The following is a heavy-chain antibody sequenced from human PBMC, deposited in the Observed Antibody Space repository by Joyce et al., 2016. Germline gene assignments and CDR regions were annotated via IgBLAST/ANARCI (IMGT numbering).Heavy chain of an antibody. Sequence: EVQLLESGGGLLQSAGSLRLSCAASGFTFSSYGMSWVRHARGKGLEGVTVISGSGGSIYDADSVKGRYTLSRDNSKNTLYLEMNSLRSEYTAVYWCAKVAEGSAVYFYYMDVWGKGTTVTVSS. CDR3: AKVAEGSAVYFYYMDV. CDR1: GFTFSSYG. V-gene: IGHV3-23*01. D-gene: IGHD6-6*01. J-gene: IGHJ6*03. CDR2: ISGSGGSI.